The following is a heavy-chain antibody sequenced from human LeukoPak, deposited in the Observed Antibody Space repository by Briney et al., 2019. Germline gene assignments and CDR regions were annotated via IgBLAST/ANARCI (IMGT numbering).Heavy chain of an antibody. CDR3: ARSLFWSAPGGYYYYYMDV. J-gene: IGHJ6*03. CDR2: IYTSGST. Sequence: PSETLSLTCTVSGDSISSYYWSWIRQPAGKGLEWIGRIYTSGSTNYNPSLKSRVTMSVDTSKNQFSLKLSSVTAADTAVYYCARSLFWSAPGGYYYYYMDVWGKGTTVTVSS. D-gene: IGHD3-3*01. V-gene: IGHV4-4*07. CDR1: GDSISSYY.